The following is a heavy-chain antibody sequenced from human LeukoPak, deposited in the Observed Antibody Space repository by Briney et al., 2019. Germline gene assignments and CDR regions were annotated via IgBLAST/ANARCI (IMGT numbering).Heavy chain of an antibody. CDR1: GGTFSSYA. CDR2: IIPIFGTA. J-gene: IGHJ4*02. D-gene: IGHD3-10*01. CDR3: ARATEYYGSGSYYIDY. Sequence: SVKASCKASGGTFSSYAISWVRQAPGQGLEWMGGIIPIFGTANYAQKFQGRVTITADESTSTAYMELSSLRSEDTAVYYCARATEYYGSGSYYIDYWGQGTLVTVSS. V-gene: IGHV1-69*13.